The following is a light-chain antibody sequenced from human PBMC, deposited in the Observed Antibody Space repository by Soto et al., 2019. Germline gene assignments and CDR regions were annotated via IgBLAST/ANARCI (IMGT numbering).Light chain of an antibody. CDR2: DNN. J-gene: IGLJ2*01. CDR1: SSNIGNNY. Sequence: QSALTQPPSVSAAPGQKVTISCSGSSSNIGNNYVSWYQQLPGTAPKLLIYDNNKRPSGIPDRFSGSKSGTSATLGITGLQTGDEADYYCGTWDSSLSAGGVFGGGTHLTVL. CDR3: GTWDSSLSAGGV. V-gene: IGLV1-51*01.